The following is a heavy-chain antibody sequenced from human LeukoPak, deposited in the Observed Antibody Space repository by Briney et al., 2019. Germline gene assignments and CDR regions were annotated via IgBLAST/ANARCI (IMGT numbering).Heavy chain of an antibody. D-gene: IGHD3-3*01. CDR2: ISGSGGST. CDR1: GFTFSSYA. CDR3: ADDFWSDYYYMDV. J-gene: IGHJ6*03. Sequence: GGSLRLSCAASGFTFSSYAMSWVRQAPGKGLEWVSAISGSGGSTYYADSVKGRFTISRDNSKNTLYLQMNSLKAEDTAVSYCADDFWSDYYYMDVWGKGTTVTVSS. V-gene: IGHV3-23*01.